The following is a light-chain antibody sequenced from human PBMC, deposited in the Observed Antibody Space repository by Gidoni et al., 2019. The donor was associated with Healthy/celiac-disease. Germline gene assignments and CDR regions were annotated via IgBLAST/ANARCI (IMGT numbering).Light chain of an antibody. CDR1: SSNIGAGYD. CDR2: GNS. Sequence: QSVLTQPPSVSEAPGQRVTISCTGSSSNIGAGYDVHWYQQLPGTAPKLLIYGNSNRPSGVPDRFSGSKSGTSASLAITGLQAEDEADYYCQSYDSSLSGWVFGGGTKLPVL. CDR3: QSYDSSLSGWV. J-gene: IGLJ3*02. V-gene: IGLV1-40*01.